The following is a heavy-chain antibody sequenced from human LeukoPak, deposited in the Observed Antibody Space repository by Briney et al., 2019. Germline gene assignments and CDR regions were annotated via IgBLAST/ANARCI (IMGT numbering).Heavy chain of an antibody. CDR1: GFTFSSYA. CDR2: ISTSGDFT. D-gene: IGHD2-15*01. Sequence: GGSLRLSCATSGFTFSSYAMNWVRQAPGKGLECVSFISTSGDFTYYADSVKGRFTISRDNAKNSLYLQMNSLRAEDTAVYYCARETVGAAQYYFDYWGQGTLVTVSS. CDR3: ARETVGAAQYYFDY. V-gene: IGHV3-21*01. J-gene: IGHJ4*02.